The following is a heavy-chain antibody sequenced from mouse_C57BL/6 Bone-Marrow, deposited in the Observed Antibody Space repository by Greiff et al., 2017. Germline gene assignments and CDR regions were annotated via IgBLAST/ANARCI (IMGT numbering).Heavy chain of an antibody. J-gene: IGHJ1*03. CDR2: IRSKSNNYAT. Sequence: EVMLVESGGGLVQPKGSLKLSCAASGFSFNTYAMNWVRPAPGKGLEWVARIRSKSNNYATYYADSVKDRFTISRDDSESMLYLQMNNLKTEDTAMYYCVRHSYYFDVWGTGTTVTVSS. V-gene: IGHV10-1*01. CDR1: GFSFNTYA. CDR3: VRHSYYFDV.